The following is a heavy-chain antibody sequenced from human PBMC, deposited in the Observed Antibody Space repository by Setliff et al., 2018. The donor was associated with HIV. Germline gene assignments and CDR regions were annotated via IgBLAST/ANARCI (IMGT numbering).Heavy chain of an antibody. J-gene: IGHJ4*02. D-gene: IGHD6-13*01. CDR1: GGSISGSSYY. CDR2: IYHSGSA. CDR3: ARDGGRTGYSSSSDQ. Sequence: SETLSLTCNVSGGSISGSSYYWGWIRQPPGKGLEWIGSIYHSGSASHNPSLKSRITISVDTSKNQISLKLNSVTAADTAVYYCARDGGRTGYSSSSDQWGQGTLVTVSS. V-gene: IGHV4-39*02.